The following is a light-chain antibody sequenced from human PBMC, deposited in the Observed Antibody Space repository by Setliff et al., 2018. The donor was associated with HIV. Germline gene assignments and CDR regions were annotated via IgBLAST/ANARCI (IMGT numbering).Light chain of an antibody. CDR1: SRDVGGYSY. CDR3: SSYAITNTLL. V-gene: IGLV2-14*01. Sequence: QSALTQPASVSGSPGQSITISCTGTSRDVGGYSYVSWYQQHPGRAPKRIIYEVKNRPSGVSNRFSGSKSGNTASLTIPGLQAEDEADYYCSSYAITNTLLFGTGTKVTVL. J-gene: IGLJ1*01. CDR2: EVK.